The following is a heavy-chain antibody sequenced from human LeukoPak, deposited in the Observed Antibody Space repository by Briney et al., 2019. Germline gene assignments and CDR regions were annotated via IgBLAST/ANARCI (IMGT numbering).Heavy chain of an antibody. CDR1: GGFTSSYY. CDR3: VRHSRGRRTIDF. J-gene: IGHJ4*02. Sequence: SETLSLTCTVSGGFTSSYYWSWVRQPPGRGVEWIGYIFYCGSSKYNPSLKSRVTMSVDTSKNPLSLKLTSLTASDTAMYYCVRHSRGRRTIDFWGQGTLVTVSS. V-gene: IGHV4-59*13. CDR2: IFYCGSS. D-gene: IGHD1-14*01.